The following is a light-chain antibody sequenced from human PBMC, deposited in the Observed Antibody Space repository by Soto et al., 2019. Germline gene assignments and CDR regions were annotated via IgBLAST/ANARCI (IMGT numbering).Light chain of an antibody. V-gene: IGKV3-20*01. J-gene: IGKJ1*01. Sequence: EVVMTQSPATLSVSPGERATLSCRASQSVTSNYLAWYQHKAGQAPRLLIYGASTRATGIPDRFSGSGSGTDFTLTISRLEPEDFAVYYCQQYKTLGQGTKVDIK. CDR1: QSVTSNY. CDR3: QQYKT. CDR2: GAS.